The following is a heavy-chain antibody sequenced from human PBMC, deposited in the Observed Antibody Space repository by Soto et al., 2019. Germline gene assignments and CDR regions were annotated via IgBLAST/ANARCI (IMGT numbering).Heavy chain of an antibody. V-gene: IGHV4-31*03. Sequence: TLRLTCTVSGASMSSGGYYWTWIRQSPGKGLEWIGYIYYSGSTYYNPSLESRVAISLDTSRSQFSLTLHSVTAADTAIYYCARDRHNNFFDPWGQGTLVTVSS. CDR3: ARDRHNNFFDP. CDR2: IYYSGST. CDR1: GASMSSGGYY. J-gene: IGHJ5*02. D-gene: IGHD6-6*01.